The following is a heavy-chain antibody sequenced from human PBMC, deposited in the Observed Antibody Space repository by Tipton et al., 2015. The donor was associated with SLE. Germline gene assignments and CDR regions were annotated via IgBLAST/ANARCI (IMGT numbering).Heavy chain of an antibody. J-gene: IGHJ3*02. CDR1: GGSISSSYY. Sequence: TLSLTCTVSGGSISSSYYWSWIRQPPGKGLEWIGYIYYSGNTDYNPSLKSRVTISVDTSKNHFSLRLTSVTAADTAVYYRARDRDDLLPDAFDIWGQGTMVTVSS. CDR2: IYYSGNT. D-gene: IGHD3-9*01. CDR3: ARDRDDLLPDAFDI. V-gene: IGHV4-61*03.